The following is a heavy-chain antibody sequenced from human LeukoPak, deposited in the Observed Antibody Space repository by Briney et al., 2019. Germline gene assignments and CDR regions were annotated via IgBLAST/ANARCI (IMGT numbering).Heavy chain of an antibody. V-gene: IGHV3-23*01. J-gene: IGHJ4*02. Sequence: LTGGSLRLSCAASGFTFSSYAMSWVRQAPGKGLKWVSAISGSGGSTYYADSVKGRFTISRDNSKNTLYLQMNSLRAEDTAVYYCAKVLIEFGREALWFGELPTFDYWGQGTLVTVSS. CDR2: ISGSGGST. CDR1: GFTFSSYA. CDR3: AKVLIEFGREALWFGELPTFDY. D-gene: IGHD3-10*01.